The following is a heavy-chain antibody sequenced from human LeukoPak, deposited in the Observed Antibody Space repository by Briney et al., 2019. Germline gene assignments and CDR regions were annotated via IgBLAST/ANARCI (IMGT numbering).Heavy chain of an antibody. CDR1: GYSISSGYY. J-gene: IGHJ4*02. CDR3: ARHSSSWYHFDY. D-gene: IGHD6-13*01. CDR2: IYHSGST. Sequence: SETLSLTCAVSGYSISSGYYWGWIRQPPGKGLEWIGSIYHSGSTYYNPSLKSRVTISVDTSKNQFSLKLSSVTAADTAVYYCARHSSSWYHFDYWGQGTLVTVSS. V-gene: IGHV4-38-2*01.